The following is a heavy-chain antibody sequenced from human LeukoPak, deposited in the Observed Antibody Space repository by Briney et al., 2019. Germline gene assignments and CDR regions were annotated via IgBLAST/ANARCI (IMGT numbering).Heavy chain of an antibody. V-gene: IGHV4-34*01. CDR3: ARDLRITMVRESSYYFDY. CDR1: GGSFSGYY. CDR2: INHSGST. Sequence: SETLSLTCAVYGGSFSGYYWSWIRQPPGKGLEWIGEINHSGSTNYNPSLKRRVTISVDTSKNQFSLKLSSVTAADTAVYYCARDLRITMVRESSYYFDYWGQGTLVTVSS. J-gene: IGHJ4*02. D-gene: IGHD3-10*01.